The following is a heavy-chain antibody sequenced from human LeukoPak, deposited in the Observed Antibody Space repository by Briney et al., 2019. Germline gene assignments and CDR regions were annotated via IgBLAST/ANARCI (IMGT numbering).Heavy chain of an antibody. CDR2: MNPNSGNT. J-gene: IGHJ4*02. CDR1: GYTFTSYD. CDR3: ARQTREIVVVTPADDY. V-gene: IGHV1-8*01. D-gene: IGHD3-22*01. Sequence: ASVKVSCKASGYTFTSYDINWVRQATGQGLEWMGWMNPNSGNTGYAQKFQGRVTMTRNTSIGTAYMELSSLRSEDTAVYYCARQTREIVVVTPADDYWGQGTLVTVSS.